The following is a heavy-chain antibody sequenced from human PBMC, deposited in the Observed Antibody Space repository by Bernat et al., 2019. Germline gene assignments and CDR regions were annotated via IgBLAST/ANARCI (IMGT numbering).Heavy chain of an antibody. Sequence: QVQLVQSGAEVKKPGASVKVSCKASGYTFTSYDMHWVRQAPGQGLEWMGIINPSGGSTSYAQKFQGRVTMTRDTSTSTVYMELSSLRSEDTAVYYCARTMGRYCISTICEFDYWGQGTLVTVSS. CDR2: INPSGGST. V-gene: IGHV1-46*01. J-gene: IGHJ4*02. CDR3: ARTMGRYCISTICEFDY. CDR1: GYTFTSYD. D-gene: IGHD2-2*01.